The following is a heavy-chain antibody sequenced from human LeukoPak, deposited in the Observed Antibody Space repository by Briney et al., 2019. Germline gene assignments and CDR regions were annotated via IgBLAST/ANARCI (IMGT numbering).Heavy chain of an antibody. CDR3: ARDAMSDY. V-gene: IGHV1-2*02. CDR1: GYTFIDHY. Sequence: ASVKVSCKASGYTFIDHYIHWVRQAPGQGPEWMGWINPRSGGTEYAQNFQGRVTMTRDTSINTAYMELTRLTSDDTAVYYGARDAMSDYWGQGTLVTVSS. J-gene: IGHJ4*02. CDR2: INPRSGGT.